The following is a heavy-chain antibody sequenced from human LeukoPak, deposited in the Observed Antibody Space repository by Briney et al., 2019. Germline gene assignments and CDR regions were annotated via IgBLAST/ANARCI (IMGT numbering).Heavy chain of an antibody. CDR2: INHSGST. CDR1: GGSFSGYY. Sequence: SETRSLTCAVYGGSFSGYYWSWIRQPPGKGLEWIGEINHSGSTNYNPSLKSRVTMSVATSKNQFSLKLNSVTAADTAVYYCARTPTSRKRFLGGAATGTDYYFSYYMDVWGKGTTVTISS. V-gene: IGHV4-34*01. J-gene: IGHJ6*03. CDR3: ARTPTSRKRFLGGAATGTDYYFSYYMDV. D-gene: IGHD6-13*01.